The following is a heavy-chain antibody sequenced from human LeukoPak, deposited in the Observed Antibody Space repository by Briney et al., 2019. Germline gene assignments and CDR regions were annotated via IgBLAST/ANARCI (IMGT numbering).Heavy chain of an antibody. Sequence: GGSLRLSCAASGFTFSSYWMSWVRQAPGKGLEWVANIKQDGSEKYYVDSVKGRFTISRDNAKNSLYLQMNSLSAEDTAVYYCARGRRKIVGATFWFDPWGQGTLVTVSS. D-gene: IGHD1-26*01. CDR1: GFTFSSYW. CDR3: ARGRRKIVGATFWFDP. CDR2: IKQDGSEK. J-gene: IGHJ5*02. V-gene: IGHV3-7*01.